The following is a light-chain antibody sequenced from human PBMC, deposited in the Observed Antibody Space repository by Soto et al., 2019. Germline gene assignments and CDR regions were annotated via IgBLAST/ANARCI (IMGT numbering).Light chain of an antibody. V-gene: IGLV1-40*01. CDR1: SSNIGTGYD. Sequence: QSVLTQPPSVSGAPGQRVTISCTGSSSNIGTGYDVHWYQQLPGTAPKLLIYGDNNRPSGVPDRFSGFKSGTSASLAITGLQAEDEADYYCQSYDSSMNFLYVFGTGTKLTVL. CDR3: QSYDSSMNFLYV. CDR2: GDN. J-gene: IGLJ1*01.